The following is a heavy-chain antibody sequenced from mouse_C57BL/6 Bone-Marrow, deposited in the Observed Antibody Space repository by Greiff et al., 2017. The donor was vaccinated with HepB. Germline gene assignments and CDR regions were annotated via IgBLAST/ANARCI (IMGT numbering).Heavy chain of an antibody. J-gene: IGHJ4*01. CDR2: IDPANGNT. Sequence: EVQLQQSVAELVRPGASVKLSCTASGFNFKNTYMHWVKQRPEQGLEWIGRIDPANGNTKYDPKFQGTATITADTSSNTAYLQLSSLTSEDTAIYYCASGYYAMDYWGQGTSVTVSS. V-gene: IGHV14-3*01. CDR3: ASGYYAMDY. CDR1: GFNFKNTY.